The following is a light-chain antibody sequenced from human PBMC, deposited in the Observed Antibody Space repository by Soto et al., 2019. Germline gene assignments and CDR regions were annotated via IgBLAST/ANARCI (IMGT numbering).Light chain of an antibody. V-gene: IGKV3-11*01. CDR3: QQRYNWPRT. Sequence: DIVLTQSPATLSLSPGERATLSCRASQSVTNYLVWYQQKPVQAPRLLIHGASNRATGIPARFSGSGSGTDFTLTISSLEPEDFAVYYCQQRYNWPRTFGQGTQVEIK. CDR2: GAS. CDR1: QSVTNY. J-gene: IGKJ1*01.